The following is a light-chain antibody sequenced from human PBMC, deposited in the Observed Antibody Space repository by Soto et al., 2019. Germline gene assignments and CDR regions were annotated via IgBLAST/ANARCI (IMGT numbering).Light chain of an antibody. J-gene: IGKJ4*01. CDR3: QQFSSYPLT. CDR2: AAS. CDR1: QSVSSYY. Sequence: EIVMTQSPATLSVSPGARAPLSCRASQSVSSYYLAWYQQKPGQAPRLLIYAASSRATGIPDRFSGGGSGTDFTLTISRLEPEDFAVYYCQQFSSYPLTFGGGTKVDIK. V-gene: IGKV3-20*01.